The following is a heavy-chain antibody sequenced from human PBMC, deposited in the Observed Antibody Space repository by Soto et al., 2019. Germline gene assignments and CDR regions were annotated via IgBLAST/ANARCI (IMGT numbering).Heavy chain of an antibody. V-gene: IGHV3-11*06. CDR1: GFSFSDSY. CDR3: ARDRAAYGPPDV. CDR2: ISGSSGFT. Sequence: QVQLVESGGGLVKPGGSLRLSCAASGFSFSDSYMSWVRQAPGKGLEWVAYISGSSGFTGYADSVKGRFTISRDNAKNSLYLQMNSLRVEDTAVYYCARDRAAYGPPDVWGQGTTVTVSS. D-gene: IGHD3-10*01. J-gene: IGHJ6*02.